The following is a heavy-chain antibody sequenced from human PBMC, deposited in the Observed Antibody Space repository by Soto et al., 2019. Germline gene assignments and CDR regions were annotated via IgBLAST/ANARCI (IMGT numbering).Heavy chain of an antibody. J-gene: IGHJ5*02. CDR1: GYTFTGYY. D-gene: IGHD1-1*01. Sequence: ASVKVSCKASGYTFTGYYMHWVRQAPGQGLEWMGWINPNSGGTNYAQKFQGRVTMTRDTSISTAYMELSRLRSDDTAVYYCARDLIMERIYNWFYPWGQGTLVTVSS. V-gene: IGHV1-2*02. CDR2: INPNSGGT. CDR3: ARDLIMERIYNWFYP.